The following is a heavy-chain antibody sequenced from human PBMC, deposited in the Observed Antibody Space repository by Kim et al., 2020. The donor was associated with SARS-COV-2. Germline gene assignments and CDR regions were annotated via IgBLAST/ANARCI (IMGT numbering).Heavy chain of an antibody. CDR1: GLTFDDYA. V-gene: IGHV3-9*01. CDR2: ISWDGGRI. CDR3: DKGQSGSYLYPLDY. J-gene: IGHJ4*02. Sequence: GGSLRLSCAASGLTFDDYAMHWVRQPPGKGLEWVSGISWDGGRIGYADSVKGRITISRDNAKRSLYLQMNRLRVEDTVVYYCDKGQSGSYLYPLDYWGEGTLVTVSS. D-gene: IGHD1-26*01.